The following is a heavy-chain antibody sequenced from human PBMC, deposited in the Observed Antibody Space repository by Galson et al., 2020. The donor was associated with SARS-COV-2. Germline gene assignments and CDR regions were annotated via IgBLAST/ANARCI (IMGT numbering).Heavy chain of an antibody. Sequence: SVTVSCKASGVTISTSPIRWLRQAPGQGLEWMGGIIPMYGTPNYAQNFQGRVTITADESTTTAYLELSSLRSEDTAVYYCARDPDTAMGPHYYFDLDVWGQGTTVIVSS. V-gene: IGHV1-69*13. CDR3: ARDPDTAMGPHYYFDLDV. CDR2: IIPMYGTP. D-gene: IGHD5-18*01. CDR1: GVTISTSP. J-gene: IGHJ6*02.